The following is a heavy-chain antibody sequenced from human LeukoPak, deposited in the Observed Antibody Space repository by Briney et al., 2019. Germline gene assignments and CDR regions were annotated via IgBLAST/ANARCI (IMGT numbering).Heavy chain of an antibody. D-gene: IGHD3-10*01. CDR3: ARHEVLWFGEPSSSQNPVDSYFDY. CDR1: GGSISSSSYY. V-gene: IGHV4-39*01. J-gene: IGHJ4*02. CDR2: IYYSGST. Sequence: PSETLSLTCTVSGGSISSSSYYWGWIRQPPGKGLEWIGSIYYSGSTYYNPSLKSRVTISVDTSKNQFSLKLSSVTAADTAVYYCARHEVLWFGEPSSSQNPVDSYFDYWGQGTLVTVSS.